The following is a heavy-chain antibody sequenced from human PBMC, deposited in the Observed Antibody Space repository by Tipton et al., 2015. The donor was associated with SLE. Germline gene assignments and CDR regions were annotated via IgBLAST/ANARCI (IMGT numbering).Heavy chain of an antibody. Sequence: TLSLTCSVSGGSISSGTHYWAWIRQPPGKGLECIGAFFHRGSTYYHPSLKSRVTVSVDTSKNHFSLQLTSVTAADTAVYYCARVEAVVYGSGIVESWGQGTLVTVSS. CDR1: GGSISSGTHY. V-gene: IGHV4-39*07. CDR2: FFHRGST. J-gene: IGHJ4*02. CDR3: ARVEAVVYGSGIVES. D-gene: IGHD3-10*01.